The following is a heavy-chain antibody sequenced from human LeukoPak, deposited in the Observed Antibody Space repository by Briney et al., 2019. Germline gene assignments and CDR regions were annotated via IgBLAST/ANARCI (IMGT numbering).Heavy chain of an antibody. J-gene: IGHJ6*03. CDR3: ARSRRDQLPLMDYYYMDV. D-gene: IGHD2-2*01. V-gene: IGHV4-39*07. Sequence: SETLSLTCTVSGGSISSSSYYWGWIRQPPGKGLEWIGSIYYSGSTYYNPSLKSRVTISVDTSKNQFSLKLSSVTAADTAVYYCARSRRDQLPLMDYYYMDVWGKGTTVTVSS. CDR2: IYYSGST. CDR1: GGSISSSSYY.